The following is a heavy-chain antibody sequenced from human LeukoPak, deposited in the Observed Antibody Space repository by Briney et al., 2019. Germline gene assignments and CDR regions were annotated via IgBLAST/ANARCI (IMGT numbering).Heavy chain of an antibody. D-gene: IGHD3-10*01. J-gene: IGHJ4*02. Sequence: PRRCLSLSCAASGLALSRDAMGWGCQAPGEGLWWVSGISGIGGSTYYAGSVKVRFTISRDNSKNTLYLQMNSLRAEDTAVYYCAKVRQVGYYGSGSYSNYFDYWGQGTLVTVSS. CDR2: ISGIGGST. CDR3: AKVRQVGYYGSGSYSNYFDY. V-gene: IGHV3-23*01. CDR1: GLALSRDA.